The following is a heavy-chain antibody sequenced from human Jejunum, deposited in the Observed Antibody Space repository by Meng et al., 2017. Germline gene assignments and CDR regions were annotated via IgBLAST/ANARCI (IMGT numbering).Heavy chain of an antibody. CDR2: VWPSGAT. CDR1: GVSTTAPFY. V-gene: IGHV4-4*02. J-gene: IGHJ4*02. D-gene: IGHD1-14*01. CDR3: ARAIRERYFDS. Sequence: QVQLQESGPGLVKPSGTLSLTCTVPGVSTTAPFYWTWIRQAPGKGLEWIGEVWPSGATYYNPSLSSRITISIDTSNNQFSLEVAFLTAADTAVYYCARAIRERYFDSWGQGTLVTVSS.